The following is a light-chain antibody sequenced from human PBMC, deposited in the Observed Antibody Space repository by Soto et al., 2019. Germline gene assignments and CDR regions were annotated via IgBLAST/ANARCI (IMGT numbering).Light chain of an antibody. Sequence: EVVMTQTPAILSVSPGERATLSCRASQSVSTNLAWYQQKPGQAPRLLIYGASTRATGIPARFSGSGSGTEFTLTISSLQSEDFAVYYCQHYNNWPAWTFGQGTKVEIK. V-gene: IGKV3-15*01. CDR3: QHYNNWPAWT. J-gene: IGKJ1*01. CDR1: QSVSTN. CDR2: GAS.